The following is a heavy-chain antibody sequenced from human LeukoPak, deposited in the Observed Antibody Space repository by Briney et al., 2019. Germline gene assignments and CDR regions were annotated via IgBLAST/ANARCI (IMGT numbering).Heavy chain of an antibody. CDR3: VKDSSNGFTYSWVFDY. CDR2: INPNSGGT. Sequence: ASVKVSCKASGYTFTGYYMHWVRQAPGQGLEWMGWINPNSGGTNYAQKFQGRVTMTRDTSISTAYMELSRLRSDDTALYYCVKDSSNGFTYSWVFDYWGQGTLVTVSS. J-gene: IGHJ4*02. D-gene: IGHD5-18*01. V-gene: IGHV1-2*02. CDR1: GYTFTGYY.